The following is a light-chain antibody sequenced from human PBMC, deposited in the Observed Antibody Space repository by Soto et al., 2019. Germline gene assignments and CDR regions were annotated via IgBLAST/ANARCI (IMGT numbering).Light chain of an antibody. CDR1: QSLVNSDDGNTY. Sequence: DIMMTQTPLSLPVTPGEPASISCRSSQSLVNSDDGNTYLDWYLQNPGQSPQLLIYTLSNRASGVPDRFSASGSVTDFTLSISRVEPGDVGIYYCMQRLEIPYTFGQGTKLEI. CDR3: MQRLEIPYT. V-gene: IGKV2-40*01. CDR2: TLS. J-gene: IGKJ2*01.